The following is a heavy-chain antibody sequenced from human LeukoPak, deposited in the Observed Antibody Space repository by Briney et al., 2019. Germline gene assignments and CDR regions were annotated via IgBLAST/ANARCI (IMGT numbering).Heavy chain of an antibody. V-gene: IGHV1-2*02. CDR3: ARAPQQLGVWTWFDP. J-gene: IGHJ5*02. CDR2: INPNSGGT. Sequence: ASVKVSCKASGYSFPSYGISWVRQAPGQGLEWMGWINPNSGGTNYAQKFQGRVTMTRDTSISTAYMELSRLRSDDTAVYYCARAPQQLGVWTWFDPWGQGTLVTVSS. CDR1: GYSFPSYG. D-gene: IGHD6-13*01.